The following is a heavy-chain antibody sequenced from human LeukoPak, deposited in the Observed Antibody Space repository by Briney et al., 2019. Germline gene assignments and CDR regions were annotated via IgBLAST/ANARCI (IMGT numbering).Heavy chain of an antibody. D-gene: IGHD4-23*01. CDR3: VLGGKQLARYITPKYYFDY. V-gene: IGHV3-74*01. Sequence: PGGSLRLSCAASGFTFSSYAMSWVRQAPGKGLVWVSRINSDGSSTTYADSVKGRFTVSRDNAKNTLYLQMNSLRAEDTAVYYCVLGGKQLARYITPKYYFDYWGQGTLVTVSS. CDR1: GFTFSSYA. J-gene: IGHJ4*02. CDR2: INSDGSST.